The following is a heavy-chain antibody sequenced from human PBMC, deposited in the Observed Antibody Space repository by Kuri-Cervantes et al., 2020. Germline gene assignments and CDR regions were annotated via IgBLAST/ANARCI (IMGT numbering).Heavy chain of an antibody. CDR1: GYTFTGYY. J-gene: IGHJ4*02. CDR2: MNPNSGNT. CDR3: AAAIAATLFDY. Sequence: ASVKVSCKASGYTFTGYYMHWVRQAPGQGLEWMGWMNPNSGNTGYAQKFQGRVTMTRNTSISTAYMELSSLRSEDTAKYYCAAAIAATLFDYWGQGTLVTVSS. V-gene: IGHV1-8*02. D-gene: IGHD6-13*01.